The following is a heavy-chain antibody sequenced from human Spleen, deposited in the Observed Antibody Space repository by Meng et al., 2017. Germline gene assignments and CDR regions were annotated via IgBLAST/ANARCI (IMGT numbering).Heavy chain of an antibody. D-gene: IGHD2-2*01. V-gene: IGHV4-34*01. CDR3: ARLYCSSTSCYLVDNWFDP. CDR2: IDHSGNT. J-gene: IGHJ5*02. Sequence: SETLSLTCAVYGGSFSAYYWSWIRQPPGKGLEWIGEIDHSGNTNYNPSLKSRVTISVNTSKNQFSLKLSSVTAADTAVYYCARLYCSSTSCYLVDNWFDPWGQGTLVTVSS. CDR1: GGSFSAYY.